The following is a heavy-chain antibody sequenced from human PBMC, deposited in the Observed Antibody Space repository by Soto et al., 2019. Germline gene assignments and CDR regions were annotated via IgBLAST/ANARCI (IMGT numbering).Heavy chain of an antibody. J-gene: IGHJ3*02. D-gene: IGHD2-2*01. CDR2: INPNSGGT. CDR3: ARESGYCSSTSCYLAGAFDI. V-gene: IGHV1-2*04. Sequence: ASVKVSCKASGYTFTGYYMHWGRQAPGQGLEWMGWINPNSGGTNYAQKFQGWVTMTRDTSISTAYMELSRLRSDDTAVYYCARESGYCSSTSCYLAGAFDIWGQGTMVTVSS. CDR1: GYTFTGYY.